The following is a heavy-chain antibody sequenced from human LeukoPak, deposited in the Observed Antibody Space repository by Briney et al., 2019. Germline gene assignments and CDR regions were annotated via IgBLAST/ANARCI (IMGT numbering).Heavy chain of an antibody. CDR1: GGSLSSYY. J-gene: IGHJ1*01. Sequence: SETLSLTCTVSGGSLSSYYWSWIRQPPGKGLEWIGYIYYSGSTNYNPSLTSRVTISVDTSKNQFSLKLSSVTAADTAVYYCARELRYSSGFQHWGQGTLVTVSS. V-gene: IGHV4-59*01. CDR2: IYYSGST. D-gene: IGHD3-9*01. CDR3: ARELRYSSGFQH.